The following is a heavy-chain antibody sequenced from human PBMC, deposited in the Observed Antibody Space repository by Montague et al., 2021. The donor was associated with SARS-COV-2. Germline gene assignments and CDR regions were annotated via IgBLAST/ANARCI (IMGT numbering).Heavy chain of an antibody. CDR1: GGSISSYY. CDR2: IYYSGRT. J-gene: IGHJ4*02. D-gene: IGHD3-22*01. Sequence: SETLSLTCTVSGGSISSYYWNWIRQPPVKGLEWIGYIYYSGRTNYNPSLKSRVTISVDTSKNQFSLKLSSVTAADTAVYYCARGGGSGYRYYFDYWGQGSLVTVSS. V-gene: IGHV4-59*01. CDR3: ARGGGSGYRYYFDY.